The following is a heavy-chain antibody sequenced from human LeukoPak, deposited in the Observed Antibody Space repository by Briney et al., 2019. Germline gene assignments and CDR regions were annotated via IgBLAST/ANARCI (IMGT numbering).Heavy chain of an antibody. Sequence: GRSLRLSCSASEFTFGTYAMLWVRQAPGECLEYVSAISSNGRDTYYAASVRGRFSISRVNSNNTLYLQMSSLRPEDTAMYYCARLAADGHSDFWGQGALVAVSS. CDR3: ARLAADGHSDF. CDR2: ISSNGRDT. J-gene: IGHJ4*02. CDR1: EFTFGTYA. D-gene: IGHD3-3*02. V-gene: IGHV3-64D*08.